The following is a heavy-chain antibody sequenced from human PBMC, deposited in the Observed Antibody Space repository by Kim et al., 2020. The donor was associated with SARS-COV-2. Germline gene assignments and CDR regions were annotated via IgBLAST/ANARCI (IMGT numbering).Heavy chain of an antibody. CDR2: ISSSSYI. CDR3: ARDGLIAAAAINWFDP. Sequence: GGSLRLSCAASGFTFSSYSMNWVRQAPGKGLEWVSSISSSSYIYYADSVKGRFTISRDNAKNSLYLQMNSLRAEDTAVYYCARDGLIAAAAINWFDPWGQGTLVTVSS. V-gene: IGHV3-21*01. D-gene: IGHD6-13*01. J-gene: IGHJ5*02. CDR1: GFTFSSYS.